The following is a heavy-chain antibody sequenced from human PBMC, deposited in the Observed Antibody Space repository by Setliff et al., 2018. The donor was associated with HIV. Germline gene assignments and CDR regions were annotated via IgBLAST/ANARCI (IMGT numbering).Heavy chain of an antibody. Sequence: GGSLRLSCAASGFTFSTYWMNWVRQAPGKGLVWVSRINSDGSSTGHADSVKGRFTISRDNAKNTVYLQMNSLRAEDTALYFCTRDRGRPDSFDIWGQGTMVT. CDR3: TRDRGRPDSFDI. J-gene: IGHJ3*02. V-gene: IGHV3-74*01. D-gene: IGHD1-26*01. CDR2: INSDGSST. CDR1: GFTFSTYW.